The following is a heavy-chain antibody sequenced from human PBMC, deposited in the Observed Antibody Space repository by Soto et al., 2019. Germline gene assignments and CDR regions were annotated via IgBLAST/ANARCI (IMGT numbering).Heavy chain of an antibody. Sequence: EVQLVESGGGLVKPGGSLRLSCAASGFTFSNAWMSWVRQAPGKGLEWVGRIKSKTDGGTTDYAAPVKGRFTISRDDSKNPLYLQMNSLKTEDTAVYYCTTDLGAVFGGVTTVPGYFQHWGQGTLVTVSS. CDR3: TTDLGAVFGGVTTVPGYFQH. J-gene: IGHJ1*01. CDR2: IKSKTDGGTT. V-gene: IGHV3-15*01. D-gene: IGHD3-16*01. CDR1: GFTFSNAW.